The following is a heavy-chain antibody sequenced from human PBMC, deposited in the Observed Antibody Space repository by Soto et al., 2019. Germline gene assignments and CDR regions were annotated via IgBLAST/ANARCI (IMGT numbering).Heavy chain of an antibody. CDR3: ARDRDPNWFDP. CDR2: ISVHNGNT. J-gene: IGHJ5*02. V-gene: IGHV1-18*01. D-gene: IGHD3-10*01. Sequence: QVQLVQSGTEVKKPGASVKVSCKASGYKFTTYGISWVRQAPGQGLEWMGWISVHNGNTNYAQKFQGRVTMTTDTSTSTAYMELKSLTFDDTAVYRCARDRDPNWFDPWGQGTLVSVSS. CDR1: GYKFTTYG.